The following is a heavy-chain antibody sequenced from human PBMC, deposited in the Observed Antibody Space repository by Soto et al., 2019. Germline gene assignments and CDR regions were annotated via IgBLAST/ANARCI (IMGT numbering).Heavy chain of an antibody. J-gene: IGHJ4*02. Sequence: GGSLRLSCVASGFTFSNYWMTWVRQAPGQGLEWVANIKQDGSERYYFDSVRGRFTISRDNAKNSLYLQMNSLRAEDTAVYYCGSDRGSSSSARFDYWGQGTLVTVSS. CDR3: GSDRGSSSSARFDY. CDR2: IKQDGSER. D-gene: IGHD6-6*01. CDR1: GFTFSNYW. V-gene: IGHV3-7*01.